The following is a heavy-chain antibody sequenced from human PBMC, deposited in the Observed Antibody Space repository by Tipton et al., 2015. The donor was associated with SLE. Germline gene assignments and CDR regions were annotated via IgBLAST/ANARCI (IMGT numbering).Heavy chain of an antibody. J-gene: IGHJ6*02. Sequence: QLVQSGPEVKKPGSSVKVSCKASGGTFSSYAISWVRQAPGQGLEWMGGIIPIFGTANYAQKFQGRVTITADESTSTAYMELSSLRSEDTAVYYCARDRSYYDILTGYCLYYYGMDVWGQGTTVTVSS. CDR3: ARDRSYYDILTGYCLYYYGMDV. CDR1: GGTFSSYA. CDR2: IIPIFGTA. D-gene: IGHD3-9*01. V-gene: IGHV1-69*01.